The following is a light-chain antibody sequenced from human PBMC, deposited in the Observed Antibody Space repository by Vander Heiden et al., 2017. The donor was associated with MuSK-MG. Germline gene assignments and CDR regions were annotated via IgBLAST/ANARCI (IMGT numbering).Light chain of an antibody. Sequence: QSVLTQPPSASGTPGQGVTISWSGSSSNIGSNYVYWYQQLPGTAPKLLIYRNNQRPSGVPDRFSGSKSGTSASLAISGLRSEDEADYYCAAWDDSLSGVVFGGGTKLTVL. J-gene: IGLJ2*01. CDR3: AAWDDSLSGVV. CDR2: RNN. CDR1: SSNIGSNY. V-gene: IGLV1-47*01.